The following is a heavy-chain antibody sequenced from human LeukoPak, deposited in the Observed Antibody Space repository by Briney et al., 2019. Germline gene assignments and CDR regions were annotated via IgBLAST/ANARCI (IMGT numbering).Heavy chain of an antibody. D-gene: IGHD3-10*01. CDR1: GFTVSSNY. CDR2: IKQDATEK. V-gene: IGHV3-7*01. CDR3: ATEAMIRGVSLGYFDY. Sequence: PGGSLRLSXAASGFTVSSNYMSWVRQAPGKGLEWVANIKQDATEKNYVESVKGRFTISRDNAKNSLFLQLDSLRAEDTAVYYCATEAMIRGVSLGYFDYWGREPWSPSPQ. J-gene: IGHJ4*02.